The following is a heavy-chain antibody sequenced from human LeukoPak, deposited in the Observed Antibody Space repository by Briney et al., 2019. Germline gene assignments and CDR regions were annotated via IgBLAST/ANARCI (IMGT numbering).Heavy chain of an antibody. V-gene: IGHV3-53*01. CDR2: IYSGGST. J-gene: IGHJ4*02. D-gene: IGHD6-19*01. Sequence: GGSLRLSGAASGFTFSSTYMSWVRQAPGKGLEWVSVIYSGGSTYYADSVKGRFTISRDNSKNTLYLQMNSLRAEDTAVYYCARGQGAVAVHFDYWGQGTLVTVSS. CDR1: GFTFSSTY. CDR3: ARGQGAVAVHFDY.